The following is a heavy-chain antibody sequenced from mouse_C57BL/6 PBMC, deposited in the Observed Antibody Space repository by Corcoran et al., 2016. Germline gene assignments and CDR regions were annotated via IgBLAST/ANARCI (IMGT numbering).Heavy chain of an antibody. CDR3: ARENYSNEPC. CDR2: ISYDGSN. V-gene: IGHV3-6*01. CDR1: GYSITSGYY. Sequence: DVQLQESGPGLVKPSQSLSLTCSVTGYSITSGYYWNWIRQFPGNKLEWMGYISYDGSNNYNPSLKNRIAITRDTSKNQFFLKLNSVTTEDTATYYCARENYSNEPCWGQGTTPTVSA. J-gene: IGHJ2*01. D-gene: IGHD2-5*01.